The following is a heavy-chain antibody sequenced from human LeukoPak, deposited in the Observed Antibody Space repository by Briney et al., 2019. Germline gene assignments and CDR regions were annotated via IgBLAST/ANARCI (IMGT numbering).Heavy chain of an antibody. V-gene: IGHV3-43D*03. CDR3: AKDGPQGDCSGGSCFYYYYYMDV. CDR1: GFTFDDYA. J-gene: IGHJ6*03. D-gene: IGHD2-15*01. Sequence: GGSLRLSCAASGFTFDDYAMHWVRQAPGKGLEWVSLISWDGGSTYHADSVKGRFTISRDNSKNSLYLQMNSLRAEDTALYYCAKDGPQGDCSGGSCFYYYYYMDVWGKGTTVTVSS. CDR2: ISWDGGST.